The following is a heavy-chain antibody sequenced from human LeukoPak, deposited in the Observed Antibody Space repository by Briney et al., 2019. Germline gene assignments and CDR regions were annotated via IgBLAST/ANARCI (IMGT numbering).Heavy chain of an antibody. D-gene: IGHD3-22*01. V-gene: IGHV3-7*03. Sequence: GGSLRLSCAASGFTFSSYWMSWVRQAPGKGLEWVANIKQDGSEKYYVDSVKGRFTISRDNAKNSLYLQMNSLRAEDTAVYYCAKGPGYYDSSGYTYFDYWGQGTLVTVSS. CDR3: AKGPGYYDSSGYTYFDY. CDR1: GFTFSSYW. J-gene: IGHJ4*02. CDR2: IKQDGSEK.